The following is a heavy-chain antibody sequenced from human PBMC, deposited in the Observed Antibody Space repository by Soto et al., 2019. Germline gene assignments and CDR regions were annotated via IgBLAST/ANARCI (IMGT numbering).Heavy chain of an antibody. D-gene: IGHD3-3*01. Sequence: EVQLVESGGGLVEPGGSLTLSCTASGFTFSHAWMSWVRQAPGKGLEWVGRIKSRSDGEATDYGAPVKGRFTISGDDSKNTVFLQMNGLKTEDTGVYYCTTGLNRRSGSDYWGQGTLVTVSS. CDR2: IKSRSDGEAT. CDR1: GFTFSHAW. V-gene: IGHV3-15*01. CDR3: TTGLNRRSGSDY. J-gene: IGHJ4*02.